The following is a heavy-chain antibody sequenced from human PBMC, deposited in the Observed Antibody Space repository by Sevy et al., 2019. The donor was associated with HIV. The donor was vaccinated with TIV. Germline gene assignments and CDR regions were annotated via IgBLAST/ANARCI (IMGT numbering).Heavy chain of an antibody. CDR1: GYTLTKLS. Sequence: ASVKVSCKVSGYTLTKLSMHWVRQAPGKGLEWMGTFDPEDGKTIYAQKFQGRVTMTEDTSIDTAYMELSSLRSEDTAVFYCAITKDYYDNSGYPFDYWGQGNLVTVSS. D-gene: IGHD3-22*01. V-gene: IGHV1-24*01. CDR2: FDPEDGKT. J-gene: IGHJ4*02. CDR3: AITKDYYDNSGYPFDY.